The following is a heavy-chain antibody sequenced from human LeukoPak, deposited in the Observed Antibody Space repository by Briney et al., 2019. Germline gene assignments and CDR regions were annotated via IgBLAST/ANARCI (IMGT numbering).Heavy chain of an antibody. CDR2: IRSKAYGGTT. Sequence: GGSLRLFCTASGFTFGDYAMSWFRQAPGKGLEWVGFIRSKAYGGTTEYAASVKGRFTISRDDSKSIAYLQMNSLKTEDTAVYYCTRDLLYYDSSGYYSAKDYWGQGTLVTVSS. CDR3: TRDLLYYDSSGYYSAKDY. J-gene: IGHJ4*02. D-gene: IGHD3-22*01. CDR1: GFTFGDYA. V-gene: IGHV3-49*03.